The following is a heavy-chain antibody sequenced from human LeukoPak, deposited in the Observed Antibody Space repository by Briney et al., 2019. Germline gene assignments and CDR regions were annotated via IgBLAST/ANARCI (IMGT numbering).Heavy chain of an antibody. D-gene: IGHD1-26*01. J-gene: IGHJ4*02. CDR3: ARIVGASDY. CDR2: IYYSGST. V-gene: IGHV4-39*01. Sequence: PSETLSLTCTVSGGSISSSSYYWGWIRQPPGKGLEWIGSIYYSGSTYYNPSLKSRVTISVDTSKNQFSLKLSSVTAADTAVYYCARIVGASDYWGQGTLVTVSS. CDR1: GGSISSSSYY.